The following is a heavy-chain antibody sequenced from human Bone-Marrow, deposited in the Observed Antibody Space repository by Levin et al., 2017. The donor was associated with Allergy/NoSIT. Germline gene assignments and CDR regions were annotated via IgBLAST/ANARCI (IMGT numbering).Heavy chain of an antibody. J-gene: IGHJ4*02. CDR3: ARVPSRRGYGPPYYFDY. V-gene: IGHV1-2*02. CDR1: GYTFTGYY. CDR2: INPNSGGT. D-gene: IGHD3-10*01. Sequence: ASVKVSCKASGYTFTGYYMHWVRQAPGQGLEWMGWINPNSGGTNYAQKFQGRVTMTRDTSISTAYMELSRLRSDDTAVYYCARVPSRRGYGPPYYFDYWGQGTLVTVSS.